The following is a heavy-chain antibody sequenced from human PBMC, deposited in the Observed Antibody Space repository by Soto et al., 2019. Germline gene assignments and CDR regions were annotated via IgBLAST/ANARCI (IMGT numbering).Heavy chain of an antibody. V-gene: IGHV3-66*01. D-gene: IGHD3-3*01. CDR1: GFTVSSNY. CDR2: IYSGGST. J-gene: IGHJ4*02. CDR3: ARDRPDTIFGVVILDS. Sequence: EVQLVESGGGLVQPGGSLRLSCAASGFTVSSNYMSWVRQAPGKGLEWVSIIYSGGSTHYADSVKGRFTISRDNFKNTLYLQMNNRRAEDTAVYYCARDRPDTIFGVVILDSWGQGTLVIVSS.